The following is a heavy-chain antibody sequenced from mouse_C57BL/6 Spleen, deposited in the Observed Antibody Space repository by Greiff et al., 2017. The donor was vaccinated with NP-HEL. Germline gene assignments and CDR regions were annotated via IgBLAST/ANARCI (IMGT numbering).Heavy chain of an antibody. Sequence: QVQLQQPGAELVKPGASVKMSCKASGYTFTSYWITWVKQRPGQGLEWIGDIYPGSGSTNYNEKFKSKATLTVDTSSSTAYMQLSSLTSEDSAVYYCAREGVTTVVAPGFAYWGQGTLVTVSA. CDR3: AREGVTTVVAPGFAY. V-gene: IGHV1-55*01. CDR1: GYTFTSYW. CDR2: IYPGSGST. D-gene: IGHD1-1*01. J-gene: IGHJ3*01.